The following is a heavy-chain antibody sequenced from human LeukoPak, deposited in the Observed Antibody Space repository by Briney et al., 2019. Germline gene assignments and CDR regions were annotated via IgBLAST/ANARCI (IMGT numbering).Heavy chain of an antibody. CDR3: ARDYCSSTSCYTRRWYYYYYMDV. Sequence: PSQTLSLTCTVSGGSISSGSYYWSWIRQPAGKGLEWIGRIYTSGSTNYNPSLKSRVTIPVDTSKNQFSLKLSSVTAADTAVYYCARDYCSSTSCYTRRWYYYYYMDVWGKGTTVTVSS. CDR2: IYTSGST. D-gene: IGHD2-2*02. CDR1: GGSISSGSYY. V-gene: IGHV4-61*02. J-gene: IGHJ6*03.